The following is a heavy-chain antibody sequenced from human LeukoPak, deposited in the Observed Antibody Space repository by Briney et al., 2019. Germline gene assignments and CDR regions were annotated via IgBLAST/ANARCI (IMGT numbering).Heavy chain of an antibody. V-gene: IGHV3-30*18. CDR2: ISYDESDK. CDR3: AKGVVAATNAAYYGMDV. D-gene: IGHD2-15*01. CDR1: GFAFSNYG. J-gene: IGHJ6*02. Sequence: GGSLRLSCAASGFAFSNYGMHWVRQAPGKGLEWVAVISYDESDKYYADSVKGRFTISRDNSKNTLYLQMNSLRPEDTAVYYCAKGVVAATNAAYYGMDVWGQGTTVTVSS.